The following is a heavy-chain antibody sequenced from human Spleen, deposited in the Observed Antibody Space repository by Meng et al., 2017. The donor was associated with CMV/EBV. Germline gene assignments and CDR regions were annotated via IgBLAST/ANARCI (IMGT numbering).Heavy chain of an antibody. J-gene: IGHJ4*02. V-gene: IGHV4-34*01. CDR2: INQSGGN. D-gene: IGHD2/OR15-2a*01. CDR3: ARSVASLADRVSRLRQFDS. CDR1: SFNDYY. Sequence: SFNDYYWSWIRQPPGKGLEWIGEINQSGGNNYNPSLESRVTISVDTSRKQVSLNLRFVTAADTAVYYCARSVASLADRVSRLRQFDSWGQGALVTVSS.